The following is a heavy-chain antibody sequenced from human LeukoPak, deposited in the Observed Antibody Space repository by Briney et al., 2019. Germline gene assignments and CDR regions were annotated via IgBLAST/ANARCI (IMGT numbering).Heavy chain of an antibody. V-gene: IGHV4-39*07. J-gene: IGHJ4*02. D-gene: IGHD3-22*01. CDR2: IYYSGST. CDR1: GGSISSSSYY. CDR3: ARGFYQDSSGYYFIRNLFDY. Sequence: PSETLSLTCTVSGGSISSSSYYWGWIRQPPGKGLEWIGSIYYSGSTYYNPSLKSRVTISVDTSKNQFSLKLSSVAAADTAVYYCARGFYQDSSGYYFIRNLFDYWGQGTLVTVSS.